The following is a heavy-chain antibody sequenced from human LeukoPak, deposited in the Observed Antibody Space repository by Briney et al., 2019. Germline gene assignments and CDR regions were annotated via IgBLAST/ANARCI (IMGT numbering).Heavy chain of an antibody. Sequence: GGSLRLSCAASGFTFSDYYMSWIRQAPGNGLEWVSYISSSGSTIYYADSVKGRFTISRDNAKNSPYLQMNSLRAEDTAVYYCASGLPVGVKRPFDYWGQGTLVTVSS. V-gene: IGHV3-11*01. CDR2: ISSSGSTI. D-gene: IGHD1-26*01. CDR3: ASGLPVGVKRPFDY. J-gene: IGHJ4*02. CDR1: GFTFSDYY.